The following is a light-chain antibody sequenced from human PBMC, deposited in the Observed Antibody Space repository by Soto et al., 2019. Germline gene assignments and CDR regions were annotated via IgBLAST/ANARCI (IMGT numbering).Light chain of an antibody. CDR3: PQYNSLYP. J-gene: IGKJ2*01. CDR1: QSISSW. Sequence: DIQLTQSPSTLSASVGDRVTITCRASQSISSWLAWYQQRPGKDPRILIYDESTLQSGVQSRFRGSGSETEFTLTISSLQPDDSATYYCPQYNSLYPFGKGNKLDIK. CDR2: DES. V-gene: IGKV1-5*01.